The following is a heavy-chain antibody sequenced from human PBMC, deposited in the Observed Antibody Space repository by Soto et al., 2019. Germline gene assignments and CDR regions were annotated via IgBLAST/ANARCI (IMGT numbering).Heavy chain of an antibody. J-gene: IGHJ3*02. D-gene: IGHD3-3*01. Sequence: PGGSLRLSCAASGFTFSSYWMSWVRQAPGKGLEWVANIKQDGSEKYYVDSVKGRFTISRDNAKNSLYLQMNSLRAEDTAVYYCARELRFLEWRLADAFDIWGQGTMVTVSS. CDR2: IKQDGSEK. CDR1: GFTFSSYW. CDR3: ARELRFLEWRLADAFDI. V-gene: IGHV3-7*03.